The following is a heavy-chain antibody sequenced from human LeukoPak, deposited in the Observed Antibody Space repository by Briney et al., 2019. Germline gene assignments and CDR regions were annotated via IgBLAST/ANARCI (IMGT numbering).Heavy chain of an antibody. V-gene: IGHV3-7*01. Sequence: GGSLRLSCAAYGFTFNSYWMSWVRQAPGKGLEWVANIDPDGSEKQYGDSVKGRFTTSRDNAKNSLYLQMNSLRAEDTAIYYCARIYYFGDNNWRYFDNWGQGTLVTVSS. D-gene: IGHD3-10*01. CDR2: IDPDGSEK. CDR1: GFTFNSYW. J-gene: IGHJ4*02. CDR3: ARIYYFGDNNWRYFDN.